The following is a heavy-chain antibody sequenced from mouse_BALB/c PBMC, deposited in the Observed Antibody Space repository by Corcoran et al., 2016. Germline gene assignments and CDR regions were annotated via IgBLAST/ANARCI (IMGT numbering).Heavy chain of an antibody. CDR3: ARNYDYDQGCAY. D-gene: IGHD2-4*01. J-gene: IGHJ3*01. CDR1: GFNIKETY. Sequence: EHQLQQSGAKLVKPGASVQLSCTAPGFNIKETYMHWVKPRPEQGLECIGRIDPANGNTKYDPKFQGKATITADTSSNTAYLQLSSLTSEGTAGYDWARNYDYDQGCAYGGQGTLVAVSA. V-gene: IGHV14-3*02. CDR2: IDPANGNT.